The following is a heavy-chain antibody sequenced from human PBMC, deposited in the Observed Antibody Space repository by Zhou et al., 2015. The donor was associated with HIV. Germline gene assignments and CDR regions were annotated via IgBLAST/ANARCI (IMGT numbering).Heavy chain of an antibody. J-gene: IGHJ4*02. V-gene: IGHV1-2*02. D-gene: IGHD6-13*01. CDR3: ARGVDGSSWANY. Sequence: QVQLVQSGAEVKKPGASVKVSCKASGYTFTDYYMHWVRQAPGQGLELMGWINPNSGDTNYVQKFQGRVTMTRDTSINTAYMELNRLRSDDTAVYYCARGVDGSSWANYWGQGTQVTSPQ. CDR1: GYTFTDYY. CDR2: INPNSGDT.